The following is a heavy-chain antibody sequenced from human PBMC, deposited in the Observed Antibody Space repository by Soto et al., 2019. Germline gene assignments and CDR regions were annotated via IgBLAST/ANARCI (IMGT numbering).Heavy chain of an antibody. J-gene: IGHJ3*02. D-gene: IGHD3-10*01. CDR2: IYYSGSS. Sequence: SETLSLTCTVSGGSISSSSYYWGWIRKPPGKGREWIGSIYYSGSSYYNPSLKSRVTISVDTSKNQFSLKLSSVTAADTAVYYCGRHRAQVYYGSGSYQDAFDIWGQGTMVT. V-gene: IGHV4-39*01. CDR3: GRHRAQVYYGSGSYQDAFDI. CDR1: GGSISSSSYY.